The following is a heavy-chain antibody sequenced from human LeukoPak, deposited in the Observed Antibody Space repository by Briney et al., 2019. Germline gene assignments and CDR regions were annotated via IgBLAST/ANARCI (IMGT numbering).Heavy chain of an antibody. CDR2: IKQDGSEK. Sequence: PGGSLRLSCAASGFTFSSYWMSWVRQAPGKGLEWVANIKQDGSEKYYVDSVKGRFTISRDNAKNSLYLQMNSLRAEDTAVYYCARAPTQLITMVRGAQYYMDVWGKGTTVTVSS. D-gene: IGHD3-10*01. J-gene: IGHJ6*03. CDR3: ARAPTQLITMVRGAQYYMDV. V-gene: IGHV3-7*04. CDR1: GFTFSSYW.